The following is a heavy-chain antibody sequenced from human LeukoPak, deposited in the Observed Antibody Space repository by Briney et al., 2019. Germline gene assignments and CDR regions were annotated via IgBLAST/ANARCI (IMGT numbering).Heavy chain of an antibody. V-gene: IGHV1-8*01. CDR1: GYTFTSYD. J-gene: IGHJ5*02. CDR3: ARGRGLRRTQNWFDP. D-gene: IGHD4-17*01. Sequence: GASVKVSCKASGYTFTSYDINRVRQATGQGLEWMGWVNPNSGNTGYAQKFQGRVTMTRNTSISTAYMELSSLRSEDTAVYYCARGRGLRRTQNWFDPWGQGTLVTVSS. CDR2: VNPNSGNT.